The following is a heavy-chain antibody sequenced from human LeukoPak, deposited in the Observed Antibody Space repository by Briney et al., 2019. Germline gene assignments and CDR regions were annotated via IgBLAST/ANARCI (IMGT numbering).Heavy chain of an antibody. V-gene: IGHV3-23*01. J-gene: IGHJ4*02. D-gene: IGHD5-24*01. Sequence: GGSLRLSCAASGFTFSSYAMNWVRQAPGKGLEWVSTISGGGSTYYADSVKGRFTISRDNSKNTLYLQMNSLRAEDTAVYYCAKGRRDGYNFDFDYWGQGTLVTVSS. CDR3: AKGRRDGYNFDFDY. CDR1: GFTFSSYA. CDR2: ISGGGST.